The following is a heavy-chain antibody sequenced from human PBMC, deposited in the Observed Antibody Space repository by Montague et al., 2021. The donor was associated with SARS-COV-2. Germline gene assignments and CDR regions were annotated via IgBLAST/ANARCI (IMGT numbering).Heavy chain of an antibody. CDR3: TKDSYYYGLGYGMDV. V-gene: IGHV3-23*01. CDR1: GFTFSNSA. D-gene: IGHD3-10*01. Sequence: SLRLSCAASGFTFSNSAMNWVRQAPGRGLEWVSGSSGSDGGTHYADSVKGRFTISRDNSENVLYLQMNSLRAEDTALYYCTKDSYYYGLGYGMDVWGQGTTVTFSS. CDR2: SSGSDGGT. J-gene: IGHJ6*02.